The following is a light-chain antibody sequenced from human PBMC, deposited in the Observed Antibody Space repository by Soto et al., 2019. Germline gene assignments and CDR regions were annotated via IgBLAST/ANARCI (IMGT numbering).Light chain of an antibody. Sequence: QSVLTQSSSASASLGSSVKLTCTLSSGHSGYIIAWHQQQPGKAPRYLMKLEGSGSYNKGSGVPDRFSGSSSGADRYLTISNLQFEDEADYYCGTWDSNTHVIFGGGTKLTVL. CDR1: SGHSGYI. V-gene: IGLV4-60*02. CDR2: LEGSGSY. J-gene: IGLJ2*01. CDR3: GTWDSNTHVI.